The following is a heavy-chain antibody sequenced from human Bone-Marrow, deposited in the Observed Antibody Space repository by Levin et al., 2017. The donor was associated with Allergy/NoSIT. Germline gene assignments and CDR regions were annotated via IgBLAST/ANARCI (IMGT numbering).Heavy chain of an antibody. D-gene: IGHD2-8*01. CDR1: GFTFGDFA. J-gene: IGHJ4*02. CDR3: VKDFELHPNAFHFDL. Sequence: SLKISCGASGFTFGDFAMHWVRQSPGKALEWVSGIGWNGDTKRYGDSLWGRVTISRDNAKKSLYLQLNNLRTEDTALYYCVKDFELHPNAFHFDLWGQGTQVTVSS. V-gene: IGHV3-9*01. CDR2: IGWNGDTK.